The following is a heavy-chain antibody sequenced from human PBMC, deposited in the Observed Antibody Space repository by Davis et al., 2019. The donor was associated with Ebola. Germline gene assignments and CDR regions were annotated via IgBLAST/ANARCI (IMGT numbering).Heavy chain of an antibody. CDR1: GAPLSSGGYP. V-gene: IGHV4-30-2*01. Sequence: AVLGAPLSSGGYPWCWIRPPQGKGWEGIGYIFNSGSTYYTPSLKSRVTISVDRSKNQFSLKLTSVTAADTAVYYCARGKPFGSSFWFDPWGQGTLVTVSS. CDR2: IFNSGST. CDR3: ARGKPFGSSFWFDP. J-gene: IGHJ5*02. D-gene: IGHD6-13*01.